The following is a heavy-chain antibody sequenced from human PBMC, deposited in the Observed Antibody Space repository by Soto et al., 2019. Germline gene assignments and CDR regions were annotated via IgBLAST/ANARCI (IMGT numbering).Heavy chain of an antibody. Sequence: EVQLVESGGGLVQPGGSLRLSCAASGFTFSSYAMHWVRQAPGKGLEYVSAISSNGGSTYYANSVKGRFTISRDNSKNTRYLQMGSLRAEDMAVYYCARDRSSGSYSASWGQGTLVTVSS. CDR3: ARDRSSGSYSAS. D-gene: IGHD1-26*01. CDR1: GFTFSSYA. V-gene: IGHV3-64*01. CDR2: ISSNGGST. J-gene: IGHJ4*02.